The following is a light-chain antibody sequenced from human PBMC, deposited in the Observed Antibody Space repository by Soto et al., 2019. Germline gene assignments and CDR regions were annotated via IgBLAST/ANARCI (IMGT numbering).Light chain of an antibody. Sequence: EIVLTQSPGTLSLSPGERATHSCRASQSVSSSLAWYQQKPGQAPRLLIYGASSRATGIPDRFSGSGSGPDFTLTISRLEPEDFAVYYRHHYGSSRTFGQGTKVDIK. V-gene: IGKV3-20*01. CDR3: HHYGSSRT. CDR2: GAS. CDR1: QSVSSS. J-gene: IGKJ1*01.